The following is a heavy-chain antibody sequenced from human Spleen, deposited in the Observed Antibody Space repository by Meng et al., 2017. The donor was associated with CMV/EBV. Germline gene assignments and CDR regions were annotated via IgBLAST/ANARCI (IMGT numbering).Heavy chain of an antibody. CDR3: ARGLRDSDIVVVPAAIRGGYYYYGMDV. V-gene: IGHV1-8*03. CDR1: GYTFTSYD. CDR2: MNPNSGNT. D-gene: IGHD2-2*02. J-gene: IGHJ6*02. Sequence: ASVKVSCKASGYTFTSYDINWVRQATGQGLEWMGWMNPNSGNTGYAQKFQGRVTITRNTSISTAYMELSSLRSEDTAVYYCARGLRDSDIVVVPAAIRGGYYYYGMDVWGQGTTVTVSS.